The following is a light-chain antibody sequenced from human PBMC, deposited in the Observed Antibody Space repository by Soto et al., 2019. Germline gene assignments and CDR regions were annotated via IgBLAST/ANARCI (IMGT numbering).Light chain of an antibody. J-gene: IGKJ5*01. Sequence: EIVMTQSPANLSASPGERATLSCRASQSVSSDLAWYQQKPGQAPRLLIYGVSTRATGIPARFSGSGSGTEFTLTISSLQSEDFAVYYCQQYNNSPPTTFGQGTRLEIK. V-gene: IGKV3-15*01. CDR3: QQYNNSPPTT. CDR1: QSVSSD. CDR2: GVS.